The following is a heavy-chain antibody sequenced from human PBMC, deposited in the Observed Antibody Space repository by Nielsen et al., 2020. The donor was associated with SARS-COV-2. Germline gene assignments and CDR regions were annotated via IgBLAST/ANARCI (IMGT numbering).Heavy chain of an antibody. D-gene: IGHD1-14*01. CDR1: GGSISSSSYY. J-gene: IGHJ3*02. V-gene: IGHV4-39*07. CDR3: ARGIRPRHVFDI. CDR2: IYYSGST. Sequence: SETLSLTCTVSGGSISSSSYYWAWIRQPPGKGLEWIGSIYYSGSTYYNAALESRVTISADMSKNQFSLELTSLTAADTAVYYCARGIRPRHVFDIWGQGTMVTVSS.